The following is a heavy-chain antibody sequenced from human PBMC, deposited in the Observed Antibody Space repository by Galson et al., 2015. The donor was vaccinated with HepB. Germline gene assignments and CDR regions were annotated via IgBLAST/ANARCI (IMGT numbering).Heavy chain of an antibody. J-gene: IGHJ3*02. CDR2: IYYSGST. CDR1: GGSISSYY. D-gene: IGHD3-22*01. Sequence: ETLSLTCTVSGGSISSYYWSWIRQPPGKGLEWIGYIYYSGSTNYNPSLKSRVTISVDTSKNQFPLKLSSVTAADTAVYYCARKYYYDSTRPGIHDAFEIWGQGTMVTVSS. CDR3: ARKYYYDSTRPGIHDAFEI. V-gene: IGHV4-59*01.